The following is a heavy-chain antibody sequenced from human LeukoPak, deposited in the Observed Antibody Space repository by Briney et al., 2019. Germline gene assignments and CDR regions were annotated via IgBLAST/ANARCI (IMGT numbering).Heavy chain of an antibody. CDR1: GGSFSDYY. J-gene: IGHJ6*02. D-gene: IGHD6-13*01. Sequence: KTSETLSLTCAVYGGSFSDYYWSWTRQPPGKGLEWIGEINHRGSTNYNPSLKSRVTISVDTSKNQFSLKLSSVTAADTAVYYCARDRLEQPPYGMDVWGQGTTVTVSS. V-gene: IGHV4-34*01. CDR2: INHRGST. CDR3: ARDRLEQPPYGMDV.